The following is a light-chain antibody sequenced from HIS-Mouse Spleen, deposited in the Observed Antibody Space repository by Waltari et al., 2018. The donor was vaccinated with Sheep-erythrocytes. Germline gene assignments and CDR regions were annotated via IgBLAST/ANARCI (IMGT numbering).Light chain of an antibody. CDR3: CSYAGSSTPWV. Sequence: HSSLTHPSSLSVSPGQSITISRTGTSSDVVSDNLVSLYPQNPGKAPNLMIYEGSKRPSGFSNRFSGSKSGNTASLTISGLQAEDEADYYCCSYAGSSTPWVFGGGTKLTVL. CDR1: SSDVVSDNL. V-gene: IGLV2-23*01. J-gene: IGLJ3*02. CDR2: EGS.